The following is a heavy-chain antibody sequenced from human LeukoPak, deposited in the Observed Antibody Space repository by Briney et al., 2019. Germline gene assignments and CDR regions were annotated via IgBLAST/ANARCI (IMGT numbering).Heavy chain of an antibody. CDR1: GYTFTGYY. CDR2: INPNSGGT. CDR3: ARDSEYSSSWSEYYYYYYGMDV. Sequence: ASVKVSCKASGYTFTGYYMHWVRQAPGQGLEWMGWINPNSGGTNYAQKFQGRVTMTRDTSISTAYMELSRLRSDDTAVYYCARDSEYSSSWSEYYYYYYGMDVWGQGTTVTVSS. D-gene: IGHD6-13*01. J-gene: IGHJ6*02. V-gene: IGHV1-2*02.